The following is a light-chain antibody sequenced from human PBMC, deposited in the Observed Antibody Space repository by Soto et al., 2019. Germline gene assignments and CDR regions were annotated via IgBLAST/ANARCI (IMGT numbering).Light chain of an antibody. J-gene: IGLJ3*02. CDR2: LNSDGSH. V-gene: IGLV4-69*01. Sequence: QLVLTQSPSASASLGASVKLTCTLSSGHSSYAIAWYRQQPEKGPRYLMNLNSDGSHSKGDGIPDRFSGSSSGAEHYLTISSLQSEDEADYYCQTWGTGAWVFGGGTKLTVL. CDR3: QTWGTGAWV. CDR1: SGHSSYA.